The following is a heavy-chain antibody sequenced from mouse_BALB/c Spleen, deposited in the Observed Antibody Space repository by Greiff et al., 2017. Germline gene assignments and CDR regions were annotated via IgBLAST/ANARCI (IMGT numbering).Heavy chain of an antibody. CDR2: IWAGGST. CDR1: GFSLTSYG. Sequence: VQLMESGPGLVAPSQSLSITCTVSGFSLTSYGVHWVRQPPGKGLEWLGVIWAGGSTNYNSALMSRLSISKDNSKSQVFLKMNSLQTDDTAMYYCARDHYGNYDWFAYWGQGTLVTVSA. CDR3: ARDHYGNYDWFAY. V-gene: IGHV2-9*02. J-gene: IGHJ3*01. D-gene: IGHD2-1*01.